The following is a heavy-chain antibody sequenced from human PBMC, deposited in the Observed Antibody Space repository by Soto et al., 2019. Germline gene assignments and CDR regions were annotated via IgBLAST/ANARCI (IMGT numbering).Heavy chain of an antibody. D-gene: IGHD2-15*01. V-gene: IGHV1-2*06. Sequence: QVQLVQSGAEVKKPGASVRVSCKTYGYSFVNFFLHWVRQAPGQGPEWMGLVNPKRGGTEYAPNFQGGFTWPGDTSTNQAYWNFVGLSLEDPAVNYGARAPGFPGRSGYSAIWGRGTLATASP. CDR3: ARAPGFPGRSGYSAI. CDR1: GYSFVNFF. J-gene: IGHJ2*01. CDR2: VNPKRGGT.